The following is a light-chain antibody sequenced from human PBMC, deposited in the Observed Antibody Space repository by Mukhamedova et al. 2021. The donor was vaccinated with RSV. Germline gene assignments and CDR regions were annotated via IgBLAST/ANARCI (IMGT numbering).Light chain of an antibody. J-gene: IGLJ2*01. CDR2: LNSDGSH. CDR3: QTWGTGVV. Sequence: TLSSGHSSYAIAWHQQQPEKGPRYLMKLNSDGSHSKGDGIPDRFSGSSSGAERYLTISSLQSEDEADYYCQTWGTGVVFGVGTKL. V-gene: IGLV4-69*01. CDR1: SGHSSYA.